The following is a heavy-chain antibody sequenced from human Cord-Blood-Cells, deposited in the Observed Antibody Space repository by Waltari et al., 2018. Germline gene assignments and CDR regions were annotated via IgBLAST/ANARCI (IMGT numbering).Heavy chain of an antibody. J-gene: IGHJ6*02. CDR1: GGTFSSYA. Sequence: QVQLVQSGAEVKKPGSSVKVSCKASGGTFSSYAISWVRQAPGQGLEWMGGIIPIFGTANYAQKFQGRVTITADESTSTAYMELSSLRSEDTAVYYCARVSRDQLLGSYYGMDVWGQGTTVTVSS. D-gene: IGHD2-2*01. CDR3: ARVSRDQLLGSYYGMDV. V-gene: IGHV1-69*01. CDR2: IIPIFGTA.